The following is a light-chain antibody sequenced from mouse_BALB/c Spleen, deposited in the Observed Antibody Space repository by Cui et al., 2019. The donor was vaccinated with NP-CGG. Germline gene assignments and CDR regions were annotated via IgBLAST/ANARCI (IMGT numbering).Light chain of an antibody. V-gene: IGLV1*01. CDR2: GTN. J-gene: IGLJ1*01. CDR3: ALWYSNHWV. Sequence: QAVVTQESALTTSPGETVTPTCRSSTGAVTTSNYANWVQEKSDHLFTGLIGGTNNRAPGVPARFSGSLIGDKAALIITGAQTDDEAIYFCALWYSNHWVFGGGTKLTVL. CDR1: TGAVTTSNY.